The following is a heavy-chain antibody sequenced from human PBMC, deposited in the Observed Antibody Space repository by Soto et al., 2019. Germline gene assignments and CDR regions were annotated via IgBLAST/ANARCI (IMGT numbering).Heavy chain of an antibody. CDR3: ARDQRPTGTTSWFVP. V-gene: IGHV4-61*01. J-gene: IGHJ5*02. CDR2: IYYSGST. CDR1: GGSVSSGSYY. Sequence: PSETLSLTCTVSGGSVSSGSYYWSWIRQPPGKGLEWIGYIYYSGSTNYNPSLKSRVTISVDTSKNQFSLKLSSVTAADTAVYYCARDQRPTGTTSWFVPWGPGTLVTVSS. D-gene: IGHD1-1*01.